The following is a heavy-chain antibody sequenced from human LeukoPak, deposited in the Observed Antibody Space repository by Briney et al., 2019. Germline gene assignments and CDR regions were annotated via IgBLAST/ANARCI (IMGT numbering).Heavy chain of an antibody. CDR3: ARGSGSSLGGVDY. D-gene: IGHD3-16*01. V-gene: IGHV4-59*01. CDR2: IYYSGST. Sequence: PSETLSLTCTVSGGSISSYYWSWIRQPPGKGLEWIGYIYYSGSTNYNPSLKSRVTISVDTSKNQFSLKLSSVTAADTAVYYCARGSGSSLGGVDYWGQGTLVTVSS. CDR1: GGSISSYY. J-gene: IGHJ4*02.